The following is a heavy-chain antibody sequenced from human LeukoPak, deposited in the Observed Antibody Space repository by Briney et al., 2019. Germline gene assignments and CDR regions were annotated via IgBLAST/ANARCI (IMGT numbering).Heavy chain of an antibody. CDR2: VSASETSI. D-gene: IGHD6-19*01. V-gene: IGHV3-48*01. J-gene: IGHJ6*02. CDR1: GFTFSLYN. CDR3: AREGIGVAGILDWGYGLDV. Sequence: GGSLRLSCAASGFTFSLYNMNWVRQAPGKGLEWVSQVSASETSIKYADSVRGRFNISRDNVKNSVYLQMNSLRAEDTAVYYCAREGIGVAGILDWGYGLDVWGQGTKVTVSS.